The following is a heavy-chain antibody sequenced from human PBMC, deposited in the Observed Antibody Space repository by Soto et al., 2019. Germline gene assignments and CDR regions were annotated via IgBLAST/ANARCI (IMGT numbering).Heavy chain of an antibody. CDR2: INPSGGST. Sequence: ASVKVSCKASGYTFTSYYMHWVRQAPGQGLEWMGIINPSGGSTSYAQKFQGRVTMTRDTSTSTVYMELSSLRSEDTAVYYRARDQLQLVRPGHFDYWGQGTLVTVSS. D-gene: IGHD6-13*01. V-gene: IGHV1-46*01. CDR1: GYTFTSYY. CDR3: ARDQLQLVRPGHFDY. J-gene: IGHJ4*02.